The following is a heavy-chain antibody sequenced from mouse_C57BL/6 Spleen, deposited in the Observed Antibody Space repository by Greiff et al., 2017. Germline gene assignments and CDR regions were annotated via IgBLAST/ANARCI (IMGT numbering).Heavy chain of an antibody. CDR3: ARKGDTAGFDY. V-gene: IGHV2-2*01. CDR1: GFSLTSSG. CDR2: IWSGGST. Sequence: VQLQQSGPGLVQPSQRLSITCTVSGFSLTSSGVHWVRQSPGTGLGWLGVIWSGGSTDSNAAFISRLSISKDNSKSQVFFKMNSLQADDTAIYYCARKGDTAGFDYWGQGTTLTVSS. J-gene: IGHJ2*01.